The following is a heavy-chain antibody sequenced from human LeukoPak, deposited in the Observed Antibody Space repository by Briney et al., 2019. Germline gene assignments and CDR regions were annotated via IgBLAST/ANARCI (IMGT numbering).Heavy chain of an antibody. CDR1: GGPISSYY. Sequence: SETLSLTCTVSGGPISSYYWSWIRQPPGKGLEWIGYIYYSGSTNYNPSLKSRVTISVDTSKNQFSLKLSSVTAADTAVYYCARLSRYSYGYFDYWGQGTLVTVSS. J-gene: IGHJ4*02. V-gene: IGHV4-59*08. CDR2: IYYSGST. D-gene: IGHD5-18*01. CDR3: ARLSRYSYGYFDY.